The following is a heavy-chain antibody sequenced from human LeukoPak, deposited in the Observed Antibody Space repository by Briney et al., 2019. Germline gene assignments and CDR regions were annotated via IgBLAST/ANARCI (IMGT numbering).Heavy chain of an antibody. D-gene: IGHD1-14*01. J-gene: IGHJ5*02. CDR3: AGLIRPGWFDP. CDR2: INHSGST. Sequence: SETLSLTCAVYGGSFIGFHWNWIRQPPGKGLEWIGDINHSGSTNYNPSLTSRVTISVDPSKNQFSLKLSSVTAADTAVYYCAGLIRPGWFDPWGQGTLVTVSS. V-gene: IGHV4-34*01. CDR1: GGSFIGFH.